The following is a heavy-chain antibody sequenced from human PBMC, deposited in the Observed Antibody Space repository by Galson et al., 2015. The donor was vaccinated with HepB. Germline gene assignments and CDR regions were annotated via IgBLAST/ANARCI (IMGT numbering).Heavy chain of an antibody. CDR1: GGSISGSSYY. Sequence: TLSLTCAVSGGSISGSSYYWGWIRQPPGKGLEWIGSIYYSGSTYYNPSLKSRVTKSVDTSKNQFSLKLSSVTAADTAVYYCARHRGGIDAFDIWGQGTMVTVSS. V-gene: IGHV4-39*01. CDR2: IYYSGST. J-gene: IGHJ3*02. D-gene: IGHD3-16*01. CDR3: ARHRGGIDAFDI.